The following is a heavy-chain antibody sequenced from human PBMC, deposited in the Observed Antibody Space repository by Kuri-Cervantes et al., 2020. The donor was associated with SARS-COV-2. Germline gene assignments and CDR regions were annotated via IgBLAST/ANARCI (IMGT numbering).Heavy chain of an antibody. Sequence: LRLSCAVSGGSISSGGYSWSWIRQPPGKGLEWIGYIYHSGSTYYNPSLKSRVTISVDTSKNQFSLKLSSVTAADTAVYYCARSRGAAADYWGQGTLVTVSS. CDR1: GGSISSGGYS. J-gene: IGHJ4*02. CDR3: ARSRGAAADY. CDR2: IYHSGST. V-gene: IGHV4-30-2*01. D-gene: IGHD6-13*01.